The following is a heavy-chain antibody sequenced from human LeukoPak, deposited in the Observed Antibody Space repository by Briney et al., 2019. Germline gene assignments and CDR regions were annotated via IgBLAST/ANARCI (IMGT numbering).Heavy chain of an antibody. Sequence: ASVKVSCKASGYTFINYGISWVRQAPGQGLEWMGWISVYNGDTNYEQKFQGRVTMTTDTSTNTAYMELRSLRSDDTAVYYCARDGASWRASLITFYYDAMDVWGQGTTVTVSS. CDR1: GYTFINYG. V-gene: IGHV1-18*01. CDR3: ARDGASWRASLITFYYDAMDV. J-gene: IGHJ6*02. CDR2: ISVYNGDT. D-gene: IGHD2/OR15-2a*01.